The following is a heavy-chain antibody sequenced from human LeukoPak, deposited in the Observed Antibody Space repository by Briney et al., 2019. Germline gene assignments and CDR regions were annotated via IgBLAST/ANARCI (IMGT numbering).Heavy chain of an antibody. D-gene: IGHD3-22*01. CDR2: ISSSGSTI. Sequence: PGGSLRLSCAASGFTFSDYYMSRIRQAPGKGLEWVSYISSSGSTIYYADSVKGRFTISRDNAKNSLYLQMNSLRAEDTAVYYCARAEYYYDSSGYYGMAQYYFDYWGQGTLVTVSS. V-gene: IGHV3-11*04. CDR1: GFTFSDYY. J-gene: IGHJ4*02. CDR3: ARAEYYYDSSGYYGMAQYYFDY.